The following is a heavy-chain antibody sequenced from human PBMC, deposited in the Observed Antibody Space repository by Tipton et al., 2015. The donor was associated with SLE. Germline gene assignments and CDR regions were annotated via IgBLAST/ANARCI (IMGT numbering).Heavy chain of an antibody. CDR3: ARYRSYSSSSPPFDY. V-gene: IGHV4-39*01. CDR1: GGSISSSSYY. Sequence: TLSLTCTVSGGSISSSSYYWGWIRQPPGKGLEWIGSIYYSGSTYYNPSLKSRVTISVDTSKNQFSLKLSSMTAADTAVYYWARYRSYSSSSPPFDYWGQGTLVTVSS. CDR2: IYYSGST. D-gene: IGHD6-6*01. J-gene: IGHJ4*02.